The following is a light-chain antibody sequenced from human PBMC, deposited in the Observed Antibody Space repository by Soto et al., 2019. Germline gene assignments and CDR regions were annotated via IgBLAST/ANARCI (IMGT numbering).Light chain of an antibody. CDR2: SDS. CDR3: ATWDDSLNGAV. CDR1: SSNIGSNT. J-gene: IGLJ7*01. V-gene: IGLV1-44*01. Sequence: QSVLTQPPSASGTPGQRVTISCSGGSSNIGSNTVSWYLQLPGTAPKLLIFSDSQRPSGVPHRFSGSKSGTSASLAISGLQSEDEGDYYCATWDDSLNGAVFGGGTQLTVL.